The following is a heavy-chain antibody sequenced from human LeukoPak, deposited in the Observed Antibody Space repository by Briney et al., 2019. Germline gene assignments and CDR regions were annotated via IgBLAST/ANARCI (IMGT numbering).Heavy chain of an antibody. D-gene: IGHD6-13*01. Sequence: SETLSLTCTVSGGSISSYYWSWIRQPPGKGLEWNGYIYYSGSTNYNPSLKSRVTISVDTSKNQFSLKLSSVTAADTAVYYCARVGIAAVYNWFDPWSQGTLVTVSS. V-gene: IGHV4-59*01. CDR2: IYYSGST. CDR1: GGSISSYY. J-gene: IGHJ5*02. CDR3: ARVGIAAVYNWFDP.